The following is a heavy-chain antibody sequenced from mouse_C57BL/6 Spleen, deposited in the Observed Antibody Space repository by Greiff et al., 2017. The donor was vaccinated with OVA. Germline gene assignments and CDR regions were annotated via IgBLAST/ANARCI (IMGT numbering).Heavy chain of an antibody. Sequence: VQLQQSGAELVRPGSSVKLSCKASGYTFTSYWMHWVKQRPIQGLEWIGNIDPSDSETHYNQKFKDKATLTVDKSSSTAYMQLSSLTSEDSAVYYCARGDYDEVDYWGQGTTLTVSS. D-gene: IGHD2-4*01. V-gene: IGHV1-52*01. CDR3: ARGDYDEVDY. J-gene: IGHJ2*01. CDR2: IDPSDSET. CDR1: GYTFTSYW.